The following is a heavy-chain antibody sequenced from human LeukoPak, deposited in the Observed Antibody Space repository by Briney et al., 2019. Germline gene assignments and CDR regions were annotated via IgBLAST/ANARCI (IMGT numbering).Heavy chain of an antibody. J-gene: IGHJ4*02. D-gene: IGHD2/OR15-2a*01. CDR3: AGGNSPVDY. V-gene: IGHV4-34*01. Sequence: SETLSLTCAVYGGSFSGYSWSWIRQPPGKGLEWIGEINHSGSTNYNPSLKSRVTISVDTSKNQFSLKLSSVTAADTAVYYCAGGNSPVDYWGQGTLVTVSS. CDR1: GGSFSGYS. CDR2: INHSGST.